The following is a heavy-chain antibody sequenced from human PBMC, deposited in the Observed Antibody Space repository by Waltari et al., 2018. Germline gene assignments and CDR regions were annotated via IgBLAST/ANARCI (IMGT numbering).Heavy chain of an antibody. Sequence: EVQLVESGGGLVKPGGSLRLSCAASGFTFSSYSMNWVRQAPGKGLEWVSSISSSSSYIYYADSVKGRFTISRDNAKNSLYLQMNSLRAEDTAVYYCARDPSKYYYDSGGMDVWGQGTTVTVSS. D-gene: IGHD3-22*01. J-gene: IGHJ6*02. CDR3: ARDPSKYYYDSGGMDV. V-gene: IGHV3-21*01. CDR2: ISSSSSYI. CDR1: GFTFSSYS.